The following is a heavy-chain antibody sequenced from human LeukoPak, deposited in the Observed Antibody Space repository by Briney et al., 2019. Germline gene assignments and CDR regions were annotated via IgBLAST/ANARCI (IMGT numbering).Heavy chain of an antibody. J-gene: IGHJ4*02. V-gene: IGHV1-3*01. CDR3: ARAVMAAAGICY. Sequence: ASVKVSCKASGYTFTSYAMHWVRQAPGQRLEWMGWINAGNGNTKYSQKFQGRVTITRDTSASTAYMELSSLRSEDTAVYYCARAVMAAAGICYWGQGTLVTVSS. CDR1: GYTFTSYA. CDR2: INAGNGNT. D-gene: IGHD6-13*01.